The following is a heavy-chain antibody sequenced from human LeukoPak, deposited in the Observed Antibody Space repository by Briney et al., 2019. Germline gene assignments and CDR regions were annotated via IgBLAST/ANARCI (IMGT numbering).Heavy chain of an antibody. V-gene: IGHV4-39*02. Sequence: SETLSLTCTVSGGSISSSSYYWGWIRQPPGKGLEWIGSIYYSGSTYYNPSLKSRVTISVDTSKNQFSLKLSSVTAADTAVYYCAGDQALTGTFYWGQGTLVTVSS. J-gene: IGHJ4*02. CDR1: GGSISSSSYY. CDR2: IYYSGST. D-gene: IGHD1-7*01. CDR3: AGDQALTGTFY.